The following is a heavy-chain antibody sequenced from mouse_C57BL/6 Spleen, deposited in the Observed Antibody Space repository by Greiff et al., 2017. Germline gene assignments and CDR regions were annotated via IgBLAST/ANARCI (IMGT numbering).Heavy chain of an antibody. CDR2: IYPGDGDT. V-gene: IGHV1-82*01. CDR1: GYAFSSSW. J-gene: IGHJ3*01. Sequence: VQLQQSGPELVKPGASVKISCKASGYAFSSSWMNWVKPRPGKGLEWIGRIYPGDGDTNYNGKFKGKATLTADKSSNTAYMQLSSLTSEDSAVYFCARGGTHYYGSSYRFAYWGQGTLVTVSA. D-gene: IGHD1-1*01. CDR3: ARGGTHYYGSSYRFAY.